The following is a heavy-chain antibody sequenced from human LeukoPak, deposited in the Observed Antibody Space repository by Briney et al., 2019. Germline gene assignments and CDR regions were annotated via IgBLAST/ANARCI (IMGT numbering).Heavy chain of an antibody. CDR1: GFTFSSYW. CDR2: IKTDGSGT. J-gene: IGHJ4*02. Sequence: AGGSLRLSCAASGFTFSSYWMHWVRQAPGKGLVWVSRIKTDGSGTAYADSVKGRFTIFRDNAENTLYLQMNSLKAEDTAVYYCARGLGTRGADYWGQGTLVTVSS. D-gene: IGHD1-26*01. CDR3: ARGLGTRGADY. V-gene: IGHV3-74*01.